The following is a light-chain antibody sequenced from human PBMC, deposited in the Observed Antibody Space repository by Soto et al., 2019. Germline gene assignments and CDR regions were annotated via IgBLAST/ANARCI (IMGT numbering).Light chain of an antibody. J-gene: IGKJ4*01. CDR1: QGIGNQ. V-gene: IGKV1-33*01. CDR2: DAS. CDR3: QHYDSPPPVT. Sequence: DIQMTQSPSSLSASVGDRVTITCRASQGIGNQLNWYQQKPGKAPRLLIYDASNFEAGDPSRFSGGGSGTEFTFTISSLRPEDVATYYCQHYDSPPPVTFGGGTKVEIK.